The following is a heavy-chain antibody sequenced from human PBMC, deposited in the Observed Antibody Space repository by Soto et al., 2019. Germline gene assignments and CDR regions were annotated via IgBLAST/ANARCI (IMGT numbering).Heavy chain of an antibody. CDR3: AKNRQFRSYYESAGHYDN. CDR2: ISGSGRVT. Sequence: EVELLESGGGLVQPGGSLRLSCVASGFTFKNYDMRWIRQAPGKGLEWVSGISGSGRVTYYADSVKGRFTISRDNSKNTLYLQMNSLRAEDTAIYYCAKNRQFRSYYESAGHYDNWGQGTLVTVSS. CDR1: GFTFKNYD. J-gene: IGHJ4*02. D-gene: IGHD3-10*01. V-gene: IGHV3-23*01.